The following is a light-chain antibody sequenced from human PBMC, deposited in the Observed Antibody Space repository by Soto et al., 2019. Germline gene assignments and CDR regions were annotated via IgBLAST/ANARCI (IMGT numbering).Light chain of an antibody. Sequence: ELVLTQSPGTLSLSPGERATLSCRASQSISDYLAWYQKKPGQAPRLLIYDASNRATGTPARFSGSGSGTDFTRTISCLEPEDFAVYFCQQRLSRPLTFGGGTKVEI. CDR2: DAS. V-gene: IGKV3-11*01. CDR3: QQRLSRPLT. CDR1: QSISDY. J-gene: IGKJ4*01.